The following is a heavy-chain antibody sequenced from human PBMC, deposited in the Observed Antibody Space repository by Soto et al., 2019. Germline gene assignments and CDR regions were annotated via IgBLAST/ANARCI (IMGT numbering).Heavy chain of an antibody. CDR2: IDYSGTA. CDR1: HGSNSVSNVF. Sequence: SETLSLTCTVSHGSNSVSNVFWGWVRQPPGKGLEWIGNIDYSGTAYFNPSLGTRVTFPVDTSKNQFSLTLYSVTAADTAVYYCARPPGRHLDFWGQGILVTVS. V-gene: IGHV4-39*01. J-gene: IGHJ4*02. CDR3: ARPPGRHLDF.